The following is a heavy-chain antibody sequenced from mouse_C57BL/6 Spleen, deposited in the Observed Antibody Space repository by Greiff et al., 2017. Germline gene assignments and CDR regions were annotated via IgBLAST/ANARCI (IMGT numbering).Heavy chain of an antibody. J-gene: IGHJ4*01. V-gene: IGHV2-2*01. CDR2: IWSGGST. D-gene: IGHD3-3*01. CDR3: ARYEELARAMDY. CDR1: GFALTSYG. Sequence: VQLQESGPGLVQPSQCLSISCTVSGFALTSYGVHWVRQSPGKGLEWLGVIWSGGSTDYNAAFISRLSISKDNSKIQVFFTMNSLQADDTAIYFGARYEELARAMDYWGQGTSGTVSS.